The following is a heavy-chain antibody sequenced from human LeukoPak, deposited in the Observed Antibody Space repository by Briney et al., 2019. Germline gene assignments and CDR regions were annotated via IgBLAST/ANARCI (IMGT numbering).Heavy chain of an antibody. CDR1: GASVSSSHW. CDR3: ASSWYCGGDCYSSADY. J-gene: IGHJ4*02. D-gene: IGHD2-21*01. V-gene: IGHV4-4*02. Sequence: SGTLSLTCAASGASVSSSHWWSWVRQPPGKGLEWIGEIFHSGNTNYNPSLKSRVTISVDTSENQFSLKLSSVTAADTAVYYCASSWYCGGDCYSSADYWGQGTLVTVSS. CDR2: IFHSGNT.